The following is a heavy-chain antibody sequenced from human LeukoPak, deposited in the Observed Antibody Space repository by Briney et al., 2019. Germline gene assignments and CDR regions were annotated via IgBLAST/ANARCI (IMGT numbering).Heavy chain of an antibody. CDR1: GFTFSSYA. V-gene: IGHV3-23*01. Sequence: PGGSLRLSCAASGFTFSSYAMSWVRQAPGKGLEWVSAISDSGGSTYYADSVKGRFTVSRDNSKNTLYLQMNSLRAEDAAVYYCAKDRVSPDYWGQGTLVTVSS. CDR2: ISDSGGST. D-gene: IGHD2-8*01. J-gene: IGHJ4*02. CDR3: AKDRVSPDY.